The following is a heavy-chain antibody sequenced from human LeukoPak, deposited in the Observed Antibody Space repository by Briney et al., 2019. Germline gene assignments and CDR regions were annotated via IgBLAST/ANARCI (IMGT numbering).Heavy chain of an antibody. Sequence: GRSLRLSRAASGFTFSSFGMHWVRQAPGKGLEWVAVKWSDGSNQYYADSVRGRFTISRDNSKNTLFLQMNSLRTEDTAVYYCAKSPADGFKTDYWYFDLWGRGTLVTVSS. CDR2: KWSDGSNQ. CDR1: GFTFSSFG. CDR3: AKSPADGFKTDYWYFDL. D-gene: IGHD5-24*01. V-gene: IGHV3-33*06. J-gene: IGHJ2*01.